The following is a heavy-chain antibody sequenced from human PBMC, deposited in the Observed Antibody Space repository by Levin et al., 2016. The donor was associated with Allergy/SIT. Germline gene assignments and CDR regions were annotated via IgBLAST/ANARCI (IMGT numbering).Heavy chain of an antibody. CDR1: GGTFSSYA. J-gene: IGHJ6*02. CDR2: IIPIFGTA. D-gene: IGHD2-2*01. Sequence: SVKVSCKASGGTFSSYAISWVRQAPGQGLEWMGGIIPIFGTANYAQKFQGRVTITADESTSTAYMELSSLRSEDTAVYYCARVTDCSSTSCTNDYYYYGMDVWGQGTTVTVSS. CDR3: ARVTDCSSTSCTNDYYYYGMDV. V-gene: IGHV1-69*13.